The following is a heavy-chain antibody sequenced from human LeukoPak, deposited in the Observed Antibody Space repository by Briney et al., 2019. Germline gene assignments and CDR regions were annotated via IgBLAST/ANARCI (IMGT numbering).Heavy chain of an antibody. CDR2: IYYTGRP. J-gene: IGHJ5*02. Sequence: SETLSLTCTVSGASVSSGTFYWTWIRQPPGKGLEWLAFIYYTGRPNITPSLKGRLPMSMDPSKNQFSLTLKSVTIADTAVYYCATPRPDYSSGDYAYASWGQGTMVTVSS. CDR3: ATPRPDYSSGDYAYAS. V-gene: IGHV4-61*01. CDR1: GASVSSGTFY. D-gene: IGHD3-16*01.